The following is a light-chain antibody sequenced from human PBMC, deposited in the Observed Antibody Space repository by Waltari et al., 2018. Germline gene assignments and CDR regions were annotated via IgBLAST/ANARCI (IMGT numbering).Light chain of an antibody. CDR3: LQYNSYPWT. J-gene: IGKJ1*01. CDR2: KAS. CDR1: QSIVVW. Sequence: DIHVTQSPSTLSATGGGRVTFTCRASQSIVVWLAWYQQKPGKAPRLLIYKASYLESGVPSRFSGSASGTAFTLTISSLQADDFATYYCLQYNSYPWTFGQGTTVEIK. V-gene: IGKV1-5*03.